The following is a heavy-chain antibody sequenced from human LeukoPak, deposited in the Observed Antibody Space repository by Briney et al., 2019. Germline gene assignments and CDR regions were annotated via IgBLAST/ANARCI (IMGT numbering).Heavy chain of an antibody. J-gene: IGHJ4*02. Sequence: PSQTLSLTCAISGDSVSSNSAAWNWIRQSPSRGLEWLGRTYYRSKWYNDYAVSVESRITINPDTSKNQFSLQLDSVTPEDTAVYYCARAMRMAASGTFYFDYWGQGTLVTVSS. D-gene: IGHD6-13*01. CDR1: GDSVSSNSAA. CDR2: TYYRSKWYN. CDR3: ARAMRMAASGTFYFDY. V-gene: IGHV6-1*01.